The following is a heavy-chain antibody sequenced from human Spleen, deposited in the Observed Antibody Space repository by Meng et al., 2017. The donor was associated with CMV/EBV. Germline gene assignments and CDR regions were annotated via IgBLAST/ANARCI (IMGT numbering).Heavy chain of an antibody. Sequence: ASVKVSCKASGYTFTNYVISWVRQAPGQGLEWMGWISAYNGNTNYAQKLQGRVTMTTDTSTSTAYMELRSLRSDDTAVYYCARGGPNGYEQNYYYGMDVWGQGTTVTVSS. J-gene: IGHJ6*02. V-gene: IGHV1-18*01. CDR3: ARGGPNGYEQNYYYGMDV. CDR1: GYTFTNYV. CDR2: ISAYNGNT. D-gene: IGHD5-12*01.